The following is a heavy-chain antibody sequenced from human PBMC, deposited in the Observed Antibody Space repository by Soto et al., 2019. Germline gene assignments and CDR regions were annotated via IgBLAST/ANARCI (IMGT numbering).Heavy chain of an antibody. V-gene: IGHV1-46*01. Sequence: ASVKVSCKASGYAFINYCIHWVRQAPGQGLEWMAIINPMGGSTNYAQEFQGRVTLTSDTSTSTVYMELSSLRFEDTALFYCARDLAAGDLWGQGTLVXVSS. D-gene: IGHD6-13*01. CDR2: INPMGGST. J-gene: IGHJ5*02. CDR3: ARDLAAGDL. CDR1: GYAFINYC.